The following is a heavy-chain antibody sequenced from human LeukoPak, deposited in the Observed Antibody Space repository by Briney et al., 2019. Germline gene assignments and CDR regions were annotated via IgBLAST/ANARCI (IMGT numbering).Heavy chain of an antibody. CDR1: GYTFTGYY. CDR2: INPNSGGT. Sequence: ASVKVSCKASGYTFTGYYMHWVRQAPGQGLEWMRWINPNSGGTNYAQKFQGRVTMTRDTSISTAYMELSRLRSDDTAVYYCARGGFLGYYYYYYMDVWGKGTTVTVSS. D-gene: IGHD3-3*01. V-gene: IGHV1-2*02. CDR3: ARGGFLGYYYYYYMDV. J-gene: IGHJ6*03.